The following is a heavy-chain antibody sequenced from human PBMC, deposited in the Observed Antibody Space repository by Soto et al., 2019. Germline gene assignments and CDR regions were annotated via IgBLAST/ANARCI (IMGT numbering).Heavy chain of an antibody. CDR2: ISASGDAT. D-gene: IGHD3-3*01. V-gene: IGHV3-23*01. CDR1: GFTFSDFG. Sequence: LRLSCAASGFTFSDFGMSWVRQAPGKGLEWVSVISASGDATYYAASVKGRFTLSRDNSKNTLYLQMNSLTVADTAVYYCAKKVTIYAVDPADYWGQGTQVTVSS. J-gene: IGHJ4*02. CDR3: AKKVTIYAVDPADY.